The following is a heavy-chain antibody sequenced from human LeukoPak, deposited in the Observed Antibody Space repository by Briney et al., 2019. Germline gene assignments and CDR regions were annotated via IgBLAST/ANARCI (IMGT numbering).Heavy chain of an antibody. CDR2: ITSSGIT. Sequence: GGTLRLSCAASGFTFSNYGMNWVRQAPGKGLEWVSGITSSGITYYADSVKGRFTVSRDNSKNTLYLQMNSLRAEDRAVYYCTTVVAPATYNDYWGQGTLVTVSS. CDR1: GFTFSNYG. D-gene: IGHD3-10*01. CDR3: TTVVAPATYNDY. J-gene: IGHJ4*02. V-gene: IGHV3-23*01.